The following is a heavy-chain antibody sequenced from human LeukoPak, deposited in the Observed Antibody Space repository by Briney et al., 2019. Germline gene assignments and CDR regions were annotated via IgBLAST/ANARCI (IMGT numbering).Heavy chain of an antibody. Sequence: EASVKVSCKASGGTFSSYTISWVRQAPGQGLEWMGRIIPILGIANYAQKFQGRVTITADKSTSTAYMELSSLRSEDTAVYYCARLGYCSGDSCYHWGQGTLVTVSS. J-gene: IGHJ5*02. CDR2: IIPILGIA. CDR3: ARLGYCSGDSCYH. CDR1: GGTFSSYT. D-gene: IGHD2-15*01. V-gene: IGHV1-69*02.